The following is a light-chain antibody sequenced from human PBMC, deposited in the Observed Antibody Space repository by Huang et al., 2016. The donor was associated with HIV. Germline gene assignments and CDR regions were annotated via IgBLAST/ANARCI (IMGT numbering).Light chain of an antibody. CDR1: QTISKNY. CDR2: SAS. J-gene: IGKJ2*01. Sequence: EIVLTQSPGTLSVSPGEPATLSCRASQTISKNYLAWHQQKPGQAPRLLIQSASTRVTGIPDRFSGSGSGTDFNFTISRLGPEDFAVYYCQQYGTSPYTFGQGTKLEI. CDR3: QQYGTSPYT. V-gene: IGKV3-20*01.